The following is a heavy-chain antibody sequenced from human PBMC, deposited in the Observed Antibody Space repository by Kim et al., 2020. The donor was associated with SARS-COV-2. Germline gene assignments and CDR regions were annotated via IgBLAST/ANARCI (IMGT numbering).Heavy chain of an antibody. V-gene: IGHV3-15*01. D-gene: IGHD2-2*01. CDR2: INTKSSSEYS. CDR1: GFTFSNDR. CDR3: VTAYQPSSFYF. J-gene: IGHJ2*01. Sequence: GGSLRLSCAASGFTFSNDRMSWVRQAPGKGLEWVGCINTKSSSEYSEYSAPVKVTISIYSDNNTHKLLLQMNSVKYEATDVYACVTAYQPSSFYF.